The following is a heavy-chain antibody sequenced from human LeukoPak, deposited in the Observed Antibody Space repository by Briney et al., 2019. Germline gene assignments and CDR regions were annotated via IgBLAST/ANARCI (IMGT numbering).Heavy chain of an antibody. CDR1: GGTFSSYA. V-gene: IGHV1-69*05. D-gene: IGHD3-10*01. CDR2: IIPIFGTA. CDR3: AREWPRGYNWFDP. Sequence: SVKVSCKASGGTFSSYAISWVRQAPGQGLEWMGGIIPIFGTANYAQKFQGRVTITTDESTSTAYMELSSLRSEDTAVYYCAREWPRGYNWFDPWGQGILVTVSS. J-gene: IGHJ5*02.